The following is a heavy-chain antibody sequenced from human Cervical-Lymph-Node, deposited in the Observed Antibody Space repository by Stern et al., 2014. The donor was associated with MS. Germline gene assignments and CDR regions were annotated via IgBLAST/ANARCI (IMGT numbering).Heavy chain of an antibody. CDR3: ARVSISGYDFFDP. D-gene: IGHD5-12*01. V-gene: IGHV4-4*02. CDR2: IHHSENT. CDR1: GDSISNDRW. Sequence: HVQLQESGPGLVKPSGTLSLTCAVSGDSISNDRWWSWVRQPPGNGLEWIGEIHHSENTNYNPSLKSRLTFSIDKSNNSFSIRLRSVTAADTAVYYCARVSISGYDFFDPWGQGTLVSVSS. J-gene: IGHJ5*02.